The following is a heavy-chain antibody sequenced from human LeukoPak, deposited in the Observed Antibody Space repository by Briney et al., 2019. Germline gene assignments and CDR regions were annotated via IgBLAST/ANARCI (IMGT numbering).Heavy chain of an antibody. CDR2: ISSSSSYI. CDR1: GFTFSSYS. D-gene: IGHD3-22*01. CDR3: ARVGLYYYDSSGKPGAFDI. V-gene: IGHV3-21*01. Sequence: GGSLRLSCAASGFTFSSYSMNWVRQAPGKGLEWVSSISSSSSYIYYADSVKGRFTISRDNAKNSLHLQMNSLRAEDTAVYYCARVGLYYYDSSGKPGAFDIWGQGTMVTVSS. J-gene: IGHJ3*02.